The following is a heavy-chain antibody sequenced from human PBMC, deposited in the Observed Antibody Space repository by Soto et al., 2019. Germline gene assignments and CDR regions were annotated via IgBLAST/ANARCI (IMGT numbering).Heavy chain of an antibody. CDR2: IDPYDSYT. J-gene: IGHJ4*02. Sequence: PGESLKISCKGSGYNFNNYWINWVRQMPGKGLEWMGRIDPYDSYTNYSPSFQGHVTISVDTCSSTAYLQWSSLKASDTAMYYCALVVRGVTTEAHYFDYWGQGTLVTVSS. CDR3: ALVVRGVTTEAHYFDY. V-gene: IGHV5-10-1*01. D-gene: IGHD3-10*01. CDR1: GYNFNNYW.